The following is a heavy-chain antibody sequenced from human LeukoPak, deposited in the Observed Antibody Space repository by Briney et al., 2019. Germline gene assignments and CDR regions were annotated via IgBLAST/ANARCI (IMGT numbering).Heavy chain of an antibody. CDR1: GFTFSSYS. Sequence: PGGSLRLSCAASGFTFSSYSMNWVRQAPGKGLEWVSSISSSSSYIYYADSVKGRFTISRDNAKNSLYLQMNSLRAEDTAVYYCARDFLRLELGPKLIDYWGQGTLVTVSS. CDR3: ARDFLRLELGPKLIDY. CDR2: ISSSSSYI. J-gene: IGHJ4*02. D-gene: IGHD7-27*01. V-gene: IGHV3-21*04.